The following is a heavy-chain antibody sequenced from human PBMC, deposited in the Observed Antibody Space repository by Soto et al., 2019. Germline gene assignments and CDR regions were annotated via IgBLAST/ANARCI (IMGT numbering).Heavy chain of an antibody. V-gene: IGHV1-69*02. CDR2: IIPILGVT. D-gene: IGHD4-17*01. J-gene: IGHJ4*02. CDR1: GGTFSSYT. CDR3: ATLYGGNSVSVAFDY. Sequence: QVQLVQSGAEVKKPGSSVKVSCKASGGTFSSYTISWVRQAPGQGLEWMGKIIPILGVTDYAQNFQSRVTMTADKSTGTAYLELSSLRSEDTAVYYCATLYGGNSVSVAFDYWGPGSLVTVSS.